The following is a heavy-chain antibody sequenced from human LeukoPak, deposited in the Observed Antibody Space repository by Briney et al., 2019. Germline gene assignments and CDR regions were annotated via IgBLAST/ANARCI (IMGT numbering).Heavy chain of an antibody. CDR2: ISSSSTYT. CDR3: ARSLRRDCDSTSCWAALDI. V-gene: IGHV3-21*05. Sequence: GGSLRLSCAASGFTFSSYSMNWVRQAPGKGLEWVSYISSSSTYTNYADSVKGRFTISRDNAKNSLYLQMNSLRAEDTAVYYCARSLRRDCDSTSCWAALDIWGQGTMVIVSS. CDR1: GFTFSSYS. D-gene: IGHD2-2*01. J-gene: IGHJ3*02.